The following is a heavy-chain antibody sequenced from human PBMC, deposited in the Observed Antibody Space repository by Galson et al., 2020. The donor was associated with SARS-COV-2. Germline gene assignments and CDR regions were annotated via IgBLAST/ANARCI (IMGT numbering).Heavy chain of an antibody. D-gene: IGHD3-10*01. V-gene: IGHV1-24*01. Sequence: ASVKVSCKVSGYTLTELSMHWVRQAPGKGLEWMGGFDPEDGETIYAQKFQGRVTMSEDTSTDTAYMELSSLRSEDTAVYYCATGFVVRGVIIDYYYYYGMDVWGQGTTVTVSS. CDR1: GYTLTELS. CDR2: FDPEDGET. J-gene: IGHJ6*02. CDR3: ATGFVVRGVIIDYYYYYGMDV.